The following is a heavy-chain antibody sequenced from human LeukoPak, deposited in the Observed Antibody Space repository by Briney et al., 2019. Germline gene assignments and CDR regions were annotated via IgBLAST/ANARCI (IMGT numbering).Heavy chain of an antibody. V-gene: IGHV3-48*04. CDR3: ARIDYNFWRRYYYYMDV. J-gene: IGHJ6*03. Sequence: PGGSLRLSCAASGFTFSSYSMNWVRKAPGKGLERVSYISSSSSTIYYAHSVKGRFTISRANTKNLLYLQMYRLRAEDAAVYYCARIDYNFWRRYYYYMDVWGKGTTVTVSS. CDR2: ISSSSSTI. D-gene: IGHD3-3*01. CDR1: GFTFSSYS.